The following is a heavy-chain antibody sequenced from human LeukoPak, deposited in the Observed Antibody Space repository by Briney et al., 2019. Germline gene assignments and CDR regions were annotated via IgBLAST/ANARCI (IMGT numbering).Heavy chain of an antibody. CDR3: GSFGVIWEIDY. J-gene: IGHJ4*02. CDR1: GFTFSSYW. V-gene: IGHV3-74*01. Sequence: PGGPLRLPCAPPGFTFSSYWMHWVPQSPLKGLLPVSRINTYSTCADYAASVKGRFTISRDNAKNTLYLQMNSLRAEDTAVYYCGSFGVIWEIDYWGQGTLVTVSS. D-gene: IGHD2/OR15-2a*01. CDR2: INTYSTCA.